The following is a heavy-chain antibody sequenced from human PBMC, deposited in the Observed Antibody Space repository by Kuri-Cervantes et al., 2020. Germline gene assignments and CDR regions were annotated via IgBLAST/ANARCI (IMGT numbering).Heavy chain of an antibody. CDR1: GGTFSSYA. Sequence: SVKVSCKASGGTFSSYAISWVRQAPGQGLEWMGGIIPIFGTANYAQKFQGRVTITADGSTSTAYMELSSLRSEDTAVYYCARVYSGYVYYFDYWGQGTLVTVSS. J-gene: IGHJ4*02. D-gene: IGHD5-12*01. CDR2: IIPIFGTA. CDR3: ARVYSGYVYYFDY. V-gene: IGHV1-69*13.